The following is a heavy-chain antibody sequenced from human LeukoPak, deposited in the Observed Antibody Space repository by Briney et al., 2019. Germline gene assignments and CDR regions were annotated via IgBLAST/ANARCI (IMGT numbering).Heavy chain of an antibody. V-gene: IGHV1-69*05. CDR1: GGTFSSYA. D-gene: IGHD3-22*01. J-gene: IGHJ2*01. CDR3: ARDRYYYDSSGLGLFDL. CDR2: IIPIFGTA. Sequence: ASVKVSCQASGGTFSSYAISWVRQAPGQGLEWMGRIIPIFGTANYAQKFQGRVTITTDESTSTAYMELSSLRSEDTAVYYCARDRYYYDSSGLGLFDLWGRGTLVTVSS.